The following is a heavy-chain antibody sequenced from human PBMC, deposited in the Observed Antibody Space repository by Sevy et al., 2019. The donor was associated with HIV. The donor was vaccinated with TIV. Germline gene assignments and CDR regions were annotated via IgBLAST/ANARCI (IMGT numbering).Heavy chain of an antibody. J-gene: IGHJ3*02. V-gene: IGHV3-48*03. CDR3: ARAATKNYYDSSGDDAFDI. D-gene: IGHD3-22*01. CDR2: ISSSGSTI. CDR1: GFTFSSYE. Sequence: GGSLRLSCAASGFTFSSYEMNWVRQAPGKGLEWVSYISSSGSTIYYADSVKGRFTISRDNTKNSLYRQMNSLRAEDTAVYYCARAATKNYYDSSGDDAFDIWGQGTMVTVSS.